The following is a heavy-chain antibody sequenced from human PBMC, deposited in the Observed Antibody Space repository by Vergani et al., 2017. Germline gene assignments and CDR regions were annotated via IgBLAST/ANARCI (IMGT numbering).Heavy chain of an antibody. D-gene: IGHD6-19*01. J-gene: IGHJ4*02. V-gene: IGHV1-69*08. CDR1: GGTFSSYT. CDR2: IIPILGIA. CDR3: ARDFEQWLRRASGY. Sequence: QVQLVQSGAEVKKPGSSVKVSCKASGGTFSSYTISWVRQAPGQGLEWMGRIIPILGIANYAQKFQGRVTMTTDTSTSTAYMELRSLRSDDTAVYYCARDFEQWLRRASGYWGQGTLVTVSS.